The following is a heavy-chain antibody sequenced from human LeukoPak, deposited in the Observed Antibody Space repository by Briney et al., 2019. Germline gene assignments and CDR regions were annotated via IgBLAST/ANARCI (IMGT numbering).Heavy chain of an antibody. Sequence: GASVKVSCKASGYTFTSYYMHWVRQAPGQGLEWMGWINPNSGGTNYAQKFQGRVTMTRDTSISTAYMELSRLRSDDTAVYYCARSDGYNRGDPDYWGQGTLVTVSS. CDR1: GYTFTSYY. J-gene: IGHJ4*02. CDR2: INPNSGGT. V-gene: IGHV1-2*02. CDR3: ARSDGYNRGDPDY. D-gene: IGHD5-24*01.